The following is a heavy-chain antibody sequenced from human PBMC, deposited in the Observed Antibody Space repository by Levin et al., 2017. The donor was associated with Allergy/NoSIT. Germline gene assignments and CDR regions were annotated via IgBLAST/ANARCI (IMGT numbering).Heavy chain of an antibody. CDR1: GFTFSTYS. D-gene: IGHD6-19*01. Sequence: GASVKVSCAASGFTFSTYSMNWVRQAPGKGLEWVAYISSSSSTIYYTDSVKGRFTISRDNAKNSLYLQMNSLRAEDTAVYYCARGRGSSGWLSYFQHWGQGTLVTVSS. V-gene: IGHV3-48*01. CDR3: ARGRGSSGWLSYFQH. J-gene: IGHJ1*01. CDR2: ISSSSSTI.